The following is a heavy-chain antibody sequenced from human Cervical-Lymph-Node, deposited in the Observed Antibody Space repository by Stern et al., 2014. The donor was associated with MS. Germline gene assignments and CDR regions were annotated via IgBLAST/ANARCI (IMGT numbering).Heavy chain of an antibody. D-gene: IGHD3-16*01. CDR1: GVTFSNFW. CDR2: IKQDGSEK. CDR3: ARGAF. V-gene: IGHV3-7*01. Sequence: EVQLEESGGGLVQPGGSLRLSCGASGVTFSNFWMGWVRQAPGKGPEWVANIKQDGSEKHYVDSVKGRFTISRDNAKKSLYLQMNSLRAEDTAVYYCARGAFWGQGTTVTVSS. J-gene: IGHJ6*02.